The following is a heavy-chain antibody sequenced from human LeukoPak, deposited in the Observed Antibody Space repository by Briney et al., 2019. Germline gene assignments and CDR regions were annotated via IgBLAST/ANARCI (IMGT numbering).Heavy chain of an antibody. D-gene: IGHD5-24*01. Sequence: KSSETLSLTCTVSGGSISSSSYYWGWIRQPPGKGLEWIGSIYYSGSTYYNPSLKSRVTISVDTSKNQFSLKLSTVTAADTAVYYCARQVEMATITGNWFDPWGQGTLVTVSS. CDR1: GGSISSSSYY. CDR3: ARQVEMATITGNWFDP. CDR2: IYYSGST. V-gene: IGHV4-39*01. J-gene: IGHJ5*02.